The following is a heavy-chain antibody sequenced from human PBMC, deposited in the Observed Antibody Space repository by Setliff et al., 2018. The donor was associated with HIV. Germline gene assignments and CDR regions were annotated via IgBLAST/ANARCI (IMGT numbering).Heavy chain of an antibody. CDR2: ISGSGGST. Sequence: GSLRLSCAASGFTFSSYAMSWVRQAPGKGLEWVSAISGSGGSTYYADSVKGLFTISRDNSKNTLYLQMNSLRAEDTAVYYCAGESSIAVAEYFQHWGQGTLVTVSS. V-gene: IGHV3-23*01. CDR3: AGESSIAVAEYFQH. D-gene: IGHD6-19*01. CDR1: GFTFSSYA. J-gene: IGHJ1*01.